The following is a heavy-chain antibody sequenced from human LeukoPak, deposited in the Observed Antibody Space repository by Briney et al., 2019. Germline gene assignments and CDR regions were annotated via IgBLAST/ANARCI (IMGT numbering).Heavy chain of an antibody. D-gene: IGHD2-21*01. V-gene: IGHV3-21*04. CDR3: ARAPVTSCRGAYCYPFDY. CDR2: ISSTGRDI. CDR1: GFTFSYYT. Sequence: GGSLRLSCAASGFTFSYYTMNWVRQAPGKGLEWVSSISSTGRDIYYADSVRGRFTISRDNSKNTLYLQMNSLRVEDAAVYYCARAPVTSCRGAYCYPFDYWGQGTLVTVSS. J-gene: IGHJ4*02.